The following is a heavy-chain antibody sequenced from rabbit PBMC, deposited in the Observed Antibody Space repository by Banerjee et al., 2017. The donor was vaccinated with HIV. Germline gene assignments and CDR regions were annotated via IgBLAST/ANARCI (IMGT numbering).Heavy chain of an antibody. CDR3: AGDRAGDGAGYFNL. Sequence: QEQLEESGGDLVKPEGSLTLTCTASGFSFSSSYYMCWVRQAPGKGLECIACIYAGSSGTTYYANWAKGRFTISKTSSTTVTLQMTSLTAADTATYFCAGDRAGDGAGYFNLWGPGTLVTVS. CDR1: GFSFSSSYY. CDR2: IYAGSSGTT. D-gene: IGHD7-1*01. V-gene: IGHV1S45*01. J-gene: IGHJ4*01.